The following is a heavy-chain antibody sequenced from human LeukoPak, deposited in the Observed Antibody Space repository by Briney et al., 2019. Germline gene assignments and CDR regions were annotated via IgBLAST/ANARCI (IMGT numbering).Heavy chain of an antibody. CDR3: AGNITSVIPAGYFDY. J-gene: IGHJ4*02. Sequence: RSSETLSLTCSVSVGSIGSGRYYWAWIRQPPGKGLEWIGGIYNTWSTSYNPSLKSRVTMSVDTSKNQFSLRLSSVTAADTAVYYCAGNITSVIPAGYFDYWGQGTLVTVSS. CDR2: IYNTWST. V-gene: IGHV4-39*01. CDR1: VGSIGSGRYY. D-gene: IGHD2-2*01.